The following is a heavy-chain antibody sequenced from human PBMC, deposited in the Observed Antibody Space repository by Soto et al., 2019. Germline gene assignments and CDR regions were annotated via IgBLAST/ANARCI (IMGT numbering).Heavy chain of an antibody. CDR2: ICYSGST. V-gene: IGHV4-31*03. Sequence: SETLSLTCTVSGGSISSGGYYWSWIRQHPGKGLEWIGYICYSGSTYYNPSLKSRVTISVDTSKNQFSLKLSSVTAADTAVYYCARASTVTFVNWGQGTLVTVSS. CDR1: GGSISSGGYY. D-gene: IGHD4-17*01. CDR3: ARASTVTFVN. J-gene: IGHJ4*02.